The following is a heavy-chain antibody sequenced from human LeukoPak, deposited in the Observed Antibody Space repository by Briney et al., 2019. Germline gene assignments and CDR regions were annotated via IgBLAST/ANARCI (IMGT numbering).Heavy chain of an antibody. J-gene: IGHJ6*03. Sequence: SETLSLTCTVSGGSISSYYWSWIRQPPGKGLEWIGEINHSGSTNYNPSLKSRVTISVDTSKNQFSLKLSSVTAADTAVYYCARHLRAAARYMDVWGKGTTVTVSS. V-gene: IGHV4-34*01. CDR1: GGSISSYY. D-gene: IGHD2-2*01. CDR3: ARHLRAAARYMDV. CDR2: INHSGST.